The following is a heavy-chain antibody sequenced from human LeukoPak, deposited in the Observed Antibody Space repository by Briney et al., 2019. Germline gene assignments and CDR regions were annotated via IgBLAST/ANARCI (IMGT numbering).Heavy chain of an antibody. D-gene: IGHD3-10*01. J-gene: IGHJ4*02. CDR1: GASISSSNW. CDR2: IYHSGST. CDR3: ASTYGSGSYAVIDY. V-gene: IGHV4-4*02. Sequence: SGTLSLTCAVSGASISSSNWWSWVRQPPGKGLERIGEIYHSGSTNYNPSLKSRVTISVDKSKNQFSLKLSSVTAADTAVYYCASTYGSGSYAVIDYWGQGTLVTVSS.